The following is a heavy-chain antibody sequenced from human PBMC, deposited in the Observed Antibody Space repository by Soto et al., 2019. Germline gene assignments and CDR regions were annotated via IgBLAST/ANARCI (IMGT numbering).Heavy chain of an antibody. J-gene: IGHJ4*02. CDR3: ARGGQDFWSGPFDY. CDR1: GGSISNYF. CDR2: IDNSGST. V-gene: IGHV4-4*07. D-gene: IGHD3-3*01. Sequence: SETLSLTCTVSGGSISNYFCNWIRQPAGKGLEWIGRIDNSGSTNYNPSLKSRITMSADTSRNQFSLKLNSVTAADTAVYYCARGGQDFWSGPFDYWGQGVLVTVSS.